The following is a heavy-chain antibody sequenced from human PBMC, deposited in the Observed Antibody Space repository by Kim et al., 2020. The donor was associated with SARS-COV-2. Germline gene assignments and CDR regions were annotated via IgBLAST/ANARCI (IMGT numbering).Heavy chain of an antibody. Sequence: VKGRFTIPRDNAKNSMYLQMNSLRAEDTAVYYCARVVTIFGVVIPPAFDYWGQGTLVTVSS. V-gene: IGHV3-11*01. J-gene: IGHJ4*02. CDR3: ARVVTIFGVVIPPAFDY. D-gene: IGHD3-3*01.